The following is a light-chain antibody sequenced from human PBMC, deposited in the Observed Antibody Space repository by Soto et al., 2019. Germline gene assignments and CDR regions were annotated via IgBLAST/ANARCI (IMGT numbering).Light chain of an antibody. Sequence: IPMTHSPFTLSASVGDRATTPFPAGQNVNTWLAWYQQKPGKAPKVLIYKASSLQSGAPSRFSGSGSGTEFTLTISSLQPDDFATYYCQQHNTLPPYTFGQGTKVDIK. J-gene: IGKJ2*01. CDR1: QNVNTW. V-gene: IGKV1-5*03. CDR2: KAS. CDR3: QQHNTLPPYT.